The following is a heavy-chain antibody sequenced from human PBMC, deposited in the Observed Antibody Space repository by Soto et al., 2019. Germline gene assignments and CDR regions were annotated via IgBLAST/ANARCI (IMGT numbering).Heavy chain of an antibody. CDR3: ARDGLPFALDI. J-gene: IGHJ3*02. CDR2: IKQDGSEK. CDR1: GFTFSSYW. Sequence: EVQLVESGGGLVQPGGSLRLSCAASGFTFSSYWMSWVRQAPGKGLEWVANIKQDGSEKNYVDSVKGRFTISRDNAKNSLYLQMNSLRAEDTAVYYCARDGLPFALDIWGQGTMVTVFS. V-gene: IGHV3-7*03. D-gene: IGHD3-16*01.